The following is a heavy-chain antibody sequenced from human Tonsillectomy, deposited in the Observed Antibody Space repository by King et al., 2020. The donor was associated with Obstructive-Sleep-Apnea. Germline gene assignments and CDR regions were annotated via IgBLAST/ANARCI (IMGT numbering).Heavy chain of an antibody. D-gene: IGHD1-26*01. CDR2: INPNSGGK. Sequence: QLVQSGAEVKKPGASVKVSCKASGYTFTGYYMHWVRQAPGQGLEWMGWINPNSGGKNYAQKFQGRVTMTRDTSISTAYMELSRLRSDDTAVYYCARGVEWELLDGVDTWGQGTLGTVSS. CDR1: GYTFTGYY. J-gene: IGHJ5*02. CDR3: ARGVEWELLDGVDT. V-gene: IGHV1-2*02.